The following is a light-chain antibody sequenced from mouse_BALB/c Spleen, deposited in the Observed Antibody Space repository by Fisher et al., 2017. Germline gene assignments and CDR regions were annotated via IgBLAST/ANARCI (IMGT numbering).Light chain of an antibody. Sequence: IVITQTTAIMSASPGEKVTMTCSASSSVSYMHWYQQKSGTSPKRWIYDTSKLASGVPARFSGSGSGTSYSLTISSMEAEDAATYYCQQWSSNPPTFGAGTKLELK. CDR3: QQWSSNPPT. V-gene: IGKV4-59*01. CDR2: DTS. CDR1: SSVSY. J-gene: IGKJ5*01.